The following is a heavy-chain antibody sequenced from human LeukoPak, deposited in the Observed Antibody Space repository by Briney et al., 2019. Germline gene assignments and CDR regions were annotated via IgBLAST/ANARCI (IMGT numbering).Heavy chain of an antibody. CDR3: ASEPRLAAAGD. V-gene: IGHV3-23*01. Sequence: GGSLRLSCVASGFTFSSYAMSWVRQAPGKGLEWVSAISGGGGSTYYADSVRGQFTISRDNSKNTLFLQMNSLRAEDTAVYYCASEPRLAAAGDWGQGTLVTVSS. CDR1: GFTFSSYA. CDR2: ISGGGGST. J-gene: IGHJ4*02. D-gene: IGHD6-13*01.